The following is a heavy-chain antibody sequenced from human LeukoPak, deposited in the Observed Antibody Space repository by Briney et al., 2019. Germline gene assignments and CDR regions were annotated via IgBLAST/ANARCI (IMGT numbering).Heavy chain of an antibody. CDR1: GFTFITYS. J-gene: IGHJ4*02. Sequence: GGSLRLSCAASGFTFITYSMNWVRQAPGKGLEWVPSISSSSSYIYYADSVRGRFTISRDNPKNSLYLQMNSLRAEDTAVYYCARVALVSGPSYGSESEAADYWGQGTLVTVSS. CDR2: ISSSSSYI. D-gene: IGHD3-10*01. V-gene: IGHV3-21*01. CDR3: ARVALVSGPSYGSESEAADY.